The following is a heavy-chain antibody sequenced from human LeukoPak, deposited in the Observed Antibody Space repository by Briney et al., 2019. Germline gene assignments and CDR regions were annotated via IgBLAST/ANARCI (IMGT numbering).Heavy chain of an antibody. J-gene: IGHJ6*02. CDR3: ASPNYAIYYYYGMDV. CDR1: GYTFTSYY. V-gene: IGHV1-46*01. CDR2: INPSGGST. D-gene: IGHD2-2*01. Sequence: ASVKVSCKASGYTFTSYYIHWVRQAPGQGLEWMGIINPSGGSTNYAQDFQGRVTMTRDTSTSTVYMELSSLRSEDTAVYYCASPNYAIYYYYGMDVWGQGTTVTVSS.